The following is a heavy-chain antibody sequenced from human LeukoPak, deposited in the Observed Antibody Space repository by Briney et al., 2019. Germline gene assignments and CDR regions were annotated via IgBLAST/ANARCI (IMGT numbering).Heavy chain of an antibody. V-gene: IGHV3-23*01. J-gene: IGHJ4*02. CDR3: AKGSRAVADTTAPPIDY. CDR2: ISGSGGTT. D-gene: IGHD6-19*01. CDR1: GITFNTYA. Sequence: GGSLRLSCAASGITFNTYAMSWVRQAPGKGLEWVSAISGSGGTTYYADSVKGRFTISRDNSRNTLNLQMHSVRAEDTAIYYCAKGSRAVADTTAPPIDYWGQGTLVTVSS.